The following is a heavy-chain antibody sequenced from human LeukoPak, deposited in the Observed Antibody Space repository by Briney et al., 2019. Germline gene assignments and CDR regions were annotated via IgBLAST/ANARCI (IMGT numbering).Heavy chain of an antibody. Sequence: SETLSLTCAVYGGSFSGYYWSWIRQPPGKGLEWIGEINHSGSTNYNPSLKSRVTISVDTSKNQFSLKLSSVTAADTAVYYCARGLRRYSGTSRFDYWGQGTLVTVSS. CDR2: INHSGST. CDR1: GGSFSGYY. V-gene: IGHV4-34*01. D-gene: IGHD6-13*01. J-gene: IGHJ4*02. CDR3: ARGLRRYSGTSRFDY.